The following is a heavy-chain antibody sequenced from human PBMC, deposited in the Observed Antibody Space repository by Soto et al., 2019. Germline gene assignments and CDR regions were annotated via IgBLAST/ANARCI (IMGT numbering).Heavy chain of an antibody. CDR3: ACHHEGYHEAIDY. CDR2: IYYSGST. V-gene: IGHV4-31*03. CDR1: GGSISSCGYY. D-gene: IGHD3-16*02. Sequence: PSETLSLTCTVSGGSISSCGYYWSWIRRHPGKGLEWIGYIYYSGSTYYNPSLKSRVTISVDTSKNQFSLKLSSVTAADTAVYYCACHHEGYHEAIDYWAQGTLVTVSS. J-gene: IGHJ4*02.